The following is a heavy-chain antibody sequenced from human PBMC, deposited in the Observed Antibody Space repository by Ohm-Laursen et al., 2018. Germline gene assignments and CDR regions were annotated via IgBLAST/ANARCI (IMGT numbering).Heavy chain of an antibody. CDR3: AKDSSGGYYGMHV. CDR1: GFTFGDYA. D-gene: IGHD3-10*01. CDR2: ISRNSGSI. Sequence: SLRLSCTASGFTFGDYAMHWVRQAPGKGLEWVSGISRNSGSIGYADSVKGRFTISRDNAKNSLYLQMNSLRAEDTALYYCAKDSSGGYYGMHVWGQGTTVTVSS. J-gene: IGHJ6*02. V-gene: IGHV3-9*01.